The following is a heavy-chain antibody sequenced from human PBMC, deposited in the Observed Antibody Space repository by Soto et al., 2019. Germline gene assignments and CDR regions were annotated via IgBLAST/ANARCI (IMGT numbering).Heavy chain of an antibody. CDR1: GGSISSSSYY. D-gene: IGHD6-19*01. Sequence: NPSETLSLTCTVSGGSISSSSYYWGWIRQPPGKGLEWIGSIYYSGSTYYNPSLKSRVTISVDTSKNQFSLKLSSVTAADTAVYYCARDRGDSSGWYAGFNYGMDVWGQGTTVTVSS. V-gene: IGHV4-39*02. CDR2: IYYSGST. CDR3: ARDRGDSSGWYAGFNYGMDV. J-gene: IGHJ6*02.